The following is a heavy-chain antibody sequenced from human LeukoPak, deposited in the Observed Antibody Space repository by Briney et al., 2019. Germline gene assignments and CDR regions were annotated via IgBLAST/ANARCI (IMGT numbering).Heavy chain of an antibody. CDR3: AKERDTAVVTAFDI. J-gene: IGHJ3*02. D-gene: IGHD5-18*01. V-gene: IGHV3-23*01. CDR2: ISGSGGST. CDR1: GFTFSNYA. Sequence: GGSPRLSCAAAGFTFSNYAMTWVRQAPGRGLEGVSRISGSGGSTYYADSVKGRFTISRDNAKNSLYLQMNSLRAEDTAVYYCAKERDTAVVTAFDIWGQGTMVTVAS.